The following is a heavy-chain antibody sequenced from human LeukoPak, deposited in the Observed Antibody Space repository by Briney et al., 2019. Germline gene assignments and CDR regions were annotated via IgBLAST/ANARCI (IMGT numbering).Heavy chain of an antibody. CDR2: INSDGSST. J-gene: IGHJ4*02. V-gene: IGHV3-74*01. CDR1: GFTFNRYW. Sequence: PGGSLRLSCAASGFTFNRYWMHWVRQVPGKGLVWVSRINSDGSSTTYADSVKGRFTISRDNARNKLYLQMNSLRAEDTAVYYCARGRGTIYMFDYWGQGTLVTVSS. D-gene: IGHD2/OR15-2a*01. CDR3: ARGRGTIYMFDY.